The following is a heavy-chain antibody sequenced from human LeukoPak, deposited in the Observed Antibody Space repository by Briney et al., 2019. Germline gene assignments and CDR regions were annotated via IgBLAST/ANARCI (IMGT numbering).Heavy chain of an antibody. D-gene: IGHD2-2*01. Sequence: GGSLRLSCAASGFTFSSYAMSWVRQAPGKGLEWVSVISDSGGSTYYADSVKGRFIITRDNSKNTLYLHMNRLRAEDTAVYYCATTKAAIDAFDIWGQGTMVTVSS. CDR1: GFTFSSYA. V-gene: IGHV3-23*01. J-gene: IGHJ3*02. CDR2: ISDSGGST. CDR3: ATTKAAIDAFDI.